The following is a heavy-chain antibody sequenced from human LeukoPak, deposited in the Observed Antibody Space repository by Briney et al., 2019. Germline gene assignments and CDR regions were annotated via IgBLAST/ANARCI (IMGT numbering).Heavy chain of an antibody. V-gene: IGHV4-34*01. CDR2: INHSGST. D-gene: IGHD3-16*02. J-gene: IGHJ4*02. Sequence: SETLSLTCAVYGGSFSGYYWSWIRQPPGKGLEWIGEINHSGSTNYNPSLKSRVTISVDTSKNQFSLKLSSVTAADTAVYHCARASRLGELSLGYWGQGTLVTVSS. CDR1: GGSFSGYY. CDR3: ARASRLGELSLGY.